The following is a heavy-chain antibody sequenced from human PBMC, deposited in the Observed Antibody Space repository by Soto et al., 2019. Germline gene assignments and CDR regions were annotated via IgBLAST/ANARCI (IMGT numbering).Heavy chain of an antibody. D-gene: IGHD1-1*01. Sequence: PGGSLRLSCAASGFTFSSYSMNWVRQAPGKGLEWVSSISSSSSYIYYADSVKGRFTISRDNAKNSLYLQMNSLRAEDTAVYYCARSHSTTATTPPRPSGQATLLTLST. CDR2: ISSSSSYI. J-gene: IGHJ5*02. V-gene: IGHV3-21*01. CDR1: GFTFSSYS. CDR3: ARSHSTTATTPPRP.